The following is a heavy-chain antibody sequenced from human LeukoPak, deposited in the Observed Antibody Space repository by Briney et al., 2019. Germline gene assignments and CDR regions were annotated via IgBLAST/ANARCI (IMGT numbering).Heavy chain of an antibody. J-gene: IGHJ4*02. V-gene: IGHV4-30-2*01. Sequence: SQTLSLTCAVSGGSISSGGYSWSWIRQPPGKGLEWIGHIYHSGSTYYNPSLKSRVTISVDRSKNQFSLKLSSVTAADTAVYYCARGGSGSYPLDYWGQGTLVTVSS. D-gene: IGHD3-10*01. CDR2: IYHSGST. CDR3: ARGGSGSYPLDY. CDR1: GGSISSGGYS.